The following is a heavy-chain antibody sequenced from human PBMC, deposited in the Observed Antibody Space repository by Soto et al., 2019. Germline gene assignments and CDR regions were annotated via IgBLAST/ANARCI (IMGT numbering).Heavy chain of an antibody. V-gene: IGHV3-74*01. CDR2: INNDGTNK. CDR3: ANVWFGKLPPFDY. J-gene: IGHJ4*02. CDR1: GFTVSSYW. D-gene: IGHD3-10*01. Sequence: AGGSLRLSCVASGFTVSSYWMNWVRQAPGKGPVWLSRINNDGTNKYYADSVKGRFTISRDNSKNTLYLQMNSLRAEDTAVYYCANVWFGKLPPFDYWGQGTLVTVSS.